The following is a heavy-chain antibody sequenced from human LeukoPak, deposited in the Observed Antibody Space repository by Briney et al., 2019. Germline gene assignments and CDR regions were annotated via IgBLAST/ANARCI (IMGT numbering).Heavy chain of an antibody. CDR2: IYSGGST. Sequence: GGSLRLSCAASGFTLSSNYMSWVRQAPGKGREGVAVIYSGGSTYYADSVKGRFTISRDNSKNTLYLQMNSLRAEETAVYYCARVGFGEPYYYYGMDVWGKGTTVTVSS. J-gene: IGHJ6*04. D-gene: IGHD3-10*01. V-gene: IGHV3-53*01. CDR3: ARVGFGEPYYYYGMDV. CDR1: GFTLSSNY.